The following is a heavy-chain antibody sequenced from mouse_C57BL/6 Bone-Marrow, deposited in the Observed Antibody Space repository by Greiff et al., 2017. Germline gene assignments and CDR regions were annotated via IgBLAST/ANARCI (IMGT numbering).Heavy chain of an antibody. Sequence: QVQLQQSGAELVKPGASVKISCKASGYAFSSYWMNWVKQRPGKGLEWIGHIYPGDGDTNYNGKFKGKATLTADKSSSTAYMQLSSLTSEDSAVYFCARQLRLYSHAMDYWGQGTSVTVSS. V-gene: IGHV1-80*01. CDR2: IYPGDGDT. CDR1: GYAFSSYW. D-gene: IGHD3-2*02. J-gene: IGHJ4*01. CDR3: ARQLRLYSHAMDY.